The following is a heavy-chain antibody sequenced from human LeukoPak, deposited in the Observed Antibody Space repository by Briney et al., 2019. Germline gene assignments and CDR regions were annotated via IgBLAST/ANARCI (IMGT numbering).Heavy chain of an antibody. Sequence: YNPSLKSRVTISIDTSKNQFPLKVTSVTAAATAVYYCARDPNYDILTGQVHWGQGTLVTVSS. V-gene: IGHV4-39*06. D-gene: IGHD3-9*01. CDR3: ARDPNYDILTGQVH. J-gene: IGHJ4*02.